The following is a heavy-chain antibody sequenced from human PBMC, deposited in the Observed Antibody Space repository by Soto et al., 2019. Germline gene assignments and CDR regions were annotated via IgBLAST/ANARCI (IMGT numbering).Heavy chain of an antibody. CDR1: GFTFSSYA. J-gene: IGHJ4*02. CDR3: AKENRPDYSDYVDY. V-gene: IGHV3-23*01. Sequence: GGSPRLSCAASGFTFSSYAMSWVRQAPGKGLKWISSISGSGTSTYYADSVKGRFTISRDNSKNTLYLQMNSLRAEDTALYFCAKENRPDYSDYVDYWGQGTLVTVSS. D-gene: IGHD4-4*01. CDR2: ISGSGTST.